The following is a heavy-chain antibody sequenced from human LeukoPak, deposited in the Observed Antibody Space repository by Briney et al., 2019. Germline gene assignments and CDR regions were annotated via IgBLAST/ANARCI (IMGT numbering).Heavy chain of an antibody. D-gene: IGHD3-10*01. CDR3: ARSDGYGLVGI. CDR2: IYSSGST. J-gene: IGHJ3*02. V-gene: IGHV4-39*07. CDR1: GVPISSGSNY. Sequence: SETLSLTCRVSGVPISSGSNYWGWIRQPPGKTLEWIGSIYSSGSTYYNSSLKSRVIILIHTAKNHFSLNLSSVTAADTAVYYCARSDGYGLVGIWGQGTMVTVSS.